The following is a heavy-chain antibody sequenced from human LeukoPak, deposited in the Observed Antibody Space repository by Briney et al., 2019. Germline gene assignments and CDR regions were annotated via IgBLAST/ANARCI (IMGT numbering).Heavy chain of an antibody. D-gene: IGHD6-13*01. CDR1: GFTFSSYS. V-gene: IGHV3-48*01. CDR3: ARVAENA. Sequence: GGSLRLSCAASGFTFSSYSMNWVRQAPGKGLEWISYISPTSTIYYADSVKGRFTISRDNVKNSLYLQMNSLRAEDTAVYYRARVAENAWGQGTLVTVSS. CDR2: ISPTSTI. J-gene: IGHJ5*02.